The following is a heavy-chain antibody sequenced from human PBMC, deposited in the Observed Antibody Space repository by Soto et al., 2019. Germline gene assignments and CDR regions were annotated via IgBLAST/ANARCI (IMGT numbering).Heavy chain of an antibody. V-gene: IGHV3-30-3*01. Sequence: GGSLRLSCAASGFTFRIFAIQWVRQAPGKGLEWVAGISYDGTNTFYADSVKGRFTISRDNSKNILYVQMHSLRSDDTAVYYCARGGDYNWHFDAFDIWGQGXMVTVSS. CDR2: ISYDGTNT. D-gene: IGHD1-7*01. J-gene: IGHJ3*02. CDR3: ARGGDYNWHFDAFDI. CDR1: GFTFRIFA.